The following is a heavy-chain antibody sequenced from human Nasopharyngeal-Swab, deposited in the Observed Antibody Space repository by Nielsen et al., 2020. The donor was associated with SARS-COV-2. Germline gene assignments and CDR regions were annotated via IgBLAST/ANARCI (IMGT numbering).Heavy chain of an antibody. CDR1: GGSISSSSYY. Sequence: SETLSLTCTVSGGSISSSSYYWGWIRQPPGKGLEWIGSIYYSGSTYYNPSLKSRVTISVDTSKNQFSLKLSPVTAADTAVYYCARGRGRGGIWNYYYYYMDVWGKGTTVTVSS. CDR2: IYYSGST. J-gene: IGHJ6*03. D-gene: IGHD3-10*01. CDR3: ARGRGRGGIWNYYYYYMDV. V-gene: IGHV4-39*07.